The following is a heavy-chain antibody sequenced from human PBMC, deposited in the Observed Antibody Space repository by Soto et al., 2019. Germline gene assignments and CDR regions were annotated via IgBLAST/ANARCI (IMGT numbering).Heavy chain of an antibody. D-gene: IGHD3-3*01. CDR2: IYHSGST. CDR1: GGSISSSNW. V-gene: IGHV4-4*02. CDR3: ARAYGFWSGYSKEGRGHYYRMDV. J-gene: IGHJ6*02. Sequence: SETLSLTCAVSGGSISSSNWWSWVRQPPGKGLEWIGEIYHSGSTNYNPSLKSRVTISVDKSKNQFSLKLSSVTAADTAVYYCARAYGFWSGYSKEGRGHYYRMDVWGQGTTVTVSS.